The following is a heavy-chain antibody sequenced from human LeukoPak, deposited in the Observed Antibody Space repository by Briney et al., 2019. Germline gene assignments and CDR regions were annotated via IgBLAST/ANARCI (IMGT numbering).Heavy chain of an antibody. Sequence: SETLSLTCTVSGGSTSRHYWSWIRQPPGKGLEWIGEINHSGSTNYNPSLKSRVTISVDTSKNQFSLKLSSVTAADTAVYYCARAYYYYGMDVWGQGTTVTVSS. CDR2: INHSGST. J-gene: IGHJ6*02. CDR1: GGSTSRHY. V-gene: IGHV4-34*01. CDR3: ARAYYYYGMDV.